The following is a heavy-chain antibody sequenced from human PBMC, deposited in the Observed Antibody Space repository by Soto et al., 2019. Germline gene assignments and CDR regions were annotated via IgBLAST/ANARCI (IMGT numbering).Heavy chain of an antibody. Sequence: EVQLVESGGGLIQPGGSLRLSCAASGFIVSSNYMSWVRQAPGKGLEWVSVIYSGGSTYYADSVKGRFTISRDNSKNTLYLQMNSLRAEDTAVYYCTRSFSSGWSPDQYFFDYWGQGTLVTVSS. CDR3: TRSFSSGWSPDQYFFDY. J-gene: IGHJ4*02. V-gene: IGHV3-53*01. CDR2: IYSGGST. D-gene: IGHD6-19*01. CDR1: GFIVSSNY.